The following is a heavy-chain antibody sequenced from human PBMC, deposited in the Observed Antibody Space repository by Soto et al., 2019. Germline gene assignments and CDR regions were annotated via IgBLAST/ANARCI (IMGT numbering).Heavy chain of an antibody. CDR3: ARSLSGLTLLRGCDY. J-gene: IGHJ4*02. Sequence: EVQLVESGGVVVQPGGSLRLSCAASGFNFDDYSMHWVRQPPGKGLEWVSLISWEGTSTYYADSVKGRFTVSRDNSKNSLYLQMNSLRPDDTALYYCARSLSGLTLLRGCDYWGQGALVTVSS. CDR2: ISWEGTST. V-gene: IGHV3-43*01. D-gene: IGHD3-10*01. CDR1: GFNFDDYS.